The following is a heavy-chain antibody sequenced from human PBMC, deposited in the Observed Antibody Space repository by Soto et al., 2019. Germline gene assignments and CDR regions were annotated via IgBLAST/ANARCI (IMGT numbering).Heavy chain of an antibody. Sequence: PSQTLSLTCAISGDSVSSNSAAWNWIRQSPSRGLEWLGRTYYRSKWYNDYAVSVKSRITINPDTSKNQFSLQLNSVTPEDTAVYYCAREERSFFRAYYYMDVWGKGTTVTVSS. CDR3: AREERSFFRAYYYMDV. CDR1: GDSVSSNSAA. J-gene: IGHJ6*03. CDR2: TYYRSKWYN. D-gene: IGHD1-1*01. V-gene: IGHV6-1*01.